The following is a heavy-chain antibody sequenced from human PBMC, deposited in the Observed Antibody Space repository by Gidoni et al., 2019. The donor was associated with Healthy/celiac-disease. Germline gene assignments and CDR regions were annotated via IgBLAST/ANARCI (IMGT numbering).Heavy chain of an antibody. CDR3: ARCFSNSVYYYDSSGSNDAFDI. CDR2: IYYSGST. J-gene: IGHJ3*02. D-gene: IGHD3-22*01. Sequence: QVQLQESGPGLVKPSQTLSLTCTVSGGSISRGGYYWSWIRQHPGKGLEWIGYIYYSGSTYYNPSLKSRVTISVDTSKNQFSLKLSSVTAADTAVYYCARCFSNSVYYYDSSGSNDAFDIWGQGTMVTVSS. CDR1: GGSISRGGYY. V-gene: IGHV4-31*03.